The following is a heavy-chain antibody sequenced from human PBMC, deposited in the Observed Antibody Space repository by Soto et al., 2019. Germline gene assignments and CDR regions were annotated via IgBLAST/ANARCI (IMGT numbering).Heavy chain of an antibody. Sequence: QVQLQESGPGLVKPSQTLSLTCTVSGASISSGDYYWTWIRQPPGKGLEWIGSIYYSGNTYYNPSLKSRVTISVDPSNNQFSLKLSSVTAADTAVYYCARASYDSSTYYLDYWGQGTLVTVSP. V-gene: IGHV4-30-4*01. CDR1: GASISSGDYY. CDR3: ARASYDSSTYYLDY. D-gene: IGHD3-22*01. J-gene: IGHJ4*02. CDR2: IYYSGNT.